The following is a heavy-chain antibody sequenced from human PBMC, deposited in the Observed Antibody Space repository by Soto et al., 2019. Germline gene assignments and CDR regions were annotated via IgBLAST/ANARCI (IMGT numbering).Heavy chain of an antibody. Sequence: QVQLVQSGAEVKKPGASVKVSCKASGYTFTSYGISWVRQAPGQGLEWMGWISAYNGNTNYAQKLQGRVTMTTDTSTSTDYRKLPRRRSDDTAVYYCARGRRRCAEFLLVYWGQGTLVTVSS. V-gene: IGHV1-18*01. CDR2: ISAYNGNT. D-gene: IGHD3-16*02. J-gene: IGHJ4*02. CDR3: ARGRRRCAEFLLVY. CDR1: GYTFTSYG.